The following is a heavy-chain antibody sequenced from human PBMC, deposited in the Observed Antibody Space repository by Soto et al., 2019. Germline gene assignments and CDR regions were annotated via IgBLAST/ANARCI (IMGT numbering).Heavy chain of an antibody. CDR2: ISSNGGTT. CDR1: GFTFSSYA. J-gene: IGHJ4*02. CDR3: VSVKGSFHY. Sequence: GGSLRLSCSASGFTFSSYAMNWARQAPGKGLQYVSAISSNGGTTYYADSVKGRFTISRDNSKNTVYLQMSSLRDEDTAVYYCVSVKGSFHYWGQGTLVTVSS. V-gene: IGHV3-64D*08.